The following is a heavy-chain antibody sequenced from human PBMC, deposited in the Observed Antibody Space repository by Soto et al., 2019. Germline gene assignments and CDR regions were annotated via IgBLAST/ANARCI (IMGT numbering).Heavy chain of an antibody. CDR1: GGSISSYY. Sequence: SETLSLTCTVSGGSISSYYWSWIWQPPGKGLEWIGYIYYSGSPNYNPSLKSRVTISVDTSKNQFSLKLSSVTAADTAVYYCASSNIAAAGFYYYGMDVWGRGTTVTVSS. D-gene: IGHD6-13*01. CDR2: IYYSGSP. V-gene: IGHV4-59*01. CDR3: ASSNIAAAGFYYYGMDV. J-gene: IGHJ6*02.